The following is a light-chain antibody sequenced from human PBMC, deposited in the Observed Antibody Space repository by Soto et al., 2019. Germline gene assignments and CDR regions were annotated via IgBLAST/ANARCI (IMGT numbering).Light chain of an antibody. CDR3: QYYNNYCWT. CDR1: QSISSW. Sequence: DIQLTQSPSTLSASVGDRVTITCRASQSISSWLAWYQQKPGKAPKFFKTSNLESGVPSRFSGSGSGTEFTLTISSLQPDDFATYYCQYYNNYCWTFGQGTKVEIK. V-gene: IGKV1-5*03. J-gene: IGKJ1*01. CDR2: KTS.